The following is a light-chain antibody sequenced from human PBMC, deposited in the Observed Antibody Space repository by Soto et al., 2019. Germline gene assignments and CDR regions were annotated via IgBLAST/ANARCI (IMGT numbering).Light chain of an antibody. CDR1: SSNLGENT. Sequence: QAALTQPPSSSGTSVQRVTISCFKRSSNLGENTVNLYQQVQGAAPKLLIYSYDQRTTGVHDRFSGSKSCTSASLAISGLQSEDEADYYCAAWDASLDGYVFGTGTKVTV. V-gene: IGLV1-44*01. CDR3: AAWDASLDGYV. CDR2: SYD. J-gene: IGLJ1*01.